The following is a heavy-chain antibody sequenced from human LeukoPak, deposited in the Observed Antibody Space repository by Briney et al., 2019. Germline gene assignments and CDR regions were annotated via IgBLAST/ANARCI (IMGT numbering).Heavy chain of an antibody. CDR2: IYTSGST. CDR1: GGSISSYY. CDR3: ARHRHGPKYYYGSGSDRLHFDY. Sequence: PSETLSLTCTVSGGSISSYYWSWIRQPAGKGLEWIGRIYTSGSTNYNPSLKSRVTMSVDTSKNQFSLKLSSVTAADTAVYYCARHRHGPKYYYGSGSDRLHFDYWGQGTLVTVSS. J-gene: IGHJ4*02. D-gene: IGHD3-10*01. V-gene: IGHV4-4*07.